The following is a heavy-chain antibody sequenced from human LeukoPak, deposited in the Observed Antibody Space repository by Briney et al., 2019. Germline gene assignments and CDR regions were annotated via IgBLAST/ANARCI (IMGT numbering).Heavy chain of an antibody. Sequence: ASVKVSCKASGGTFSSYAISWVRQATGQGLEWMGWMNPNSGNTGYAQKFQGRVTMTRNTSISTAYMELSSLRSEDTAVYYCAREEQYDSTINWFAPWGQGTLVTVSP. J-gene: IGHJ5*02. V-gene: IGHV1-8*02. D-gene: IGHD3-22*01. CDR1: GGTFSSYA. CDR2: MNPNSGNT. CDR3: AREEQYDSTINWFAP.